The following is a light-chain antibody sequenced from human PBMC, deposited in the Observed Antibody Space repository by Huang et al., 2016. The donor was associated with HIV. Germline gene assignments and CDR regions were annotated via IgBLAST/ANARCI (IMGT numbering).Light chain of an antibody. CDR2: DAS. CDR3: QQYDNLPLT. V-gene: IGKV1-33*01. J-gene: IGKJ4*01. Sequence: DIQMTQSPSSLSASVGDRVTITCQASQDTSNYLNWYQQKPGKAPKLLIYDASNLETGVPSRFSGSGSGTDFTFTISSLQPEDIATYYCQQYDNLPLTFGGGTKVEMK. CDR1: QDTSNY.